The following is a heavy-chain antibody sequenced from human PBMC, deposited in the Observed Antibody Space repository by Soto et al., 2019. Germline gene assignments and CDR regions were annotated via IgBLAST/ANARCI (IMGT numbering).Heavy chain of an antibody. CDR1: GYTLTELS. Sequence: ASVKVSCKGSGYTLTELSMHWVRQAPGKGLEWMGGFDPEDGETIYAQKFQGRVTMTEDTSTDTAYMELSSLRSEDTAVYYCASSMGEQKHPNSRQYNWFDPWGQGTLVTVSS. CDR3: ASSMGEQKHPNSRQYNWFDP. CDR2: FDPEDGET. J-gene: IGHJ5*02. V-gene: IGHV1-24*01. D-gene: IGHD3-16*01.